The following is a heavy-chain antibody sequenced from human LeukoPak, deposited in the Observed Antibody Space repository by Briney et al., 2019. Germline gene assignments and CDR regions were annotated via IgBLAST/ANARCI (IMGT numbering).Heavy chain of an antibody. CDR2: INPNSGGT. Sequence: GASVKVSCKASGYTFTGYYMHWVRQAPGQGLEWMGWINPNSGGTNYAQKFQGRVTMTRDTSISTAYMELSRLRSDDTAVYYCARDLGDLYYYGSVPDYWGQGTLVTVSS. D-gene: IGHD3-10*01. J-gene: IGHJ4*02. CDR3: ARDLGDLYYYGSVPDY. CDR1: GYTFTGYY. V-gene: IGHV1-2*02.